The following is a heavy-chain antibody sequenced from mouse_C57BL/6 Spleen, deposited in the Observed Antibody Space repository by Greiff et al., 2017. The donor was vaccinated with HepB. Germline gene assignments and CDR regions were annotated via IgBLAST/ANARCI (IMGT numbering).Heavy chain of an antibody. J-gene: IGHJ4*01. V-gene: IGHV1-82*01. D-gene: IGHD1-1*01. CDR2: IYPGDGDT. CDR3: ARRYYGWAMDY. CDR1: GYAFSSSW. Sequence: QVQLKQSGPELVKPGASVKISCKASGYAFSSSWMNWVKQRPGKGLEWIGRIYPGDGDTNYNGKFKGKATLTADKSSSTAYMQLSSLTSEDSAVYFCARRYYGWAMDYWGQGTSVTVSS.